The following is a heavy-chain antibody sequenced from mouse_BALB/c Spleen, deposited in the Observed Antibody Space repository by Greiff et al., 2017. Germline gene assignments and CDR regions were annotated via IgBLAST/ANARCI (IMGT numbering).Heavy chain of an antibody. Sequence: QVQLKQSGAELVRPGTSVKVSCKASGYAFTNYLIEWVKQRPGQGLEWIGVINPGSGGTNYNEKFKGKATLTADKSSSTAYMQLSSLTSDDSAVYFCARFTTASPYAMDYWGQGTSVTVSS. V-gene: IGHV1-54*01. CDR1: GYAFTNYL. D-gene: IGHD1-2*01. CDR3: ARFTTASPYAMDY. J-gene: IGHJ4*01. CDR2: INPGSGGT.